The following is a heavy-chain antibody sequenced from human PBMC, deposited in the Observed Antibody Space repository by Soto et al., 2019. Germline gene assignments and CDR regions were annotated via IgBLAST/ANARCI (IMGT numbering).Heavy chain of an antibody. D-gene: IGHD5-18*01. Sequence: SETLSLTCTVSGGSVSSGSYYWSWIRQPPGKGLEWIGYIYYSGSTNYNPSLKSRVTISVDTSKNQFSLKLSSVTAADTAVYYCARAYRGAMVTFYYYYGMDVWGQGTTVTVSS. CDR1: GGSVSSGSYY. V-gene: IGHV4-61*01. CDR2: IYYSGST. CDR3: ARAYRGAMVTFYYYYGMDV. J-gene: IGHJ6*02.